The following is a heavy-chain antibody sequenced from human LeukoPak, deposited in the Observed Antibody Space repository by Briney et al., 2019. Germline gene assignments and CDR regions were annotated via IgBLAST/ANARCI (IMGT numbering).Heavy chain of an antibody. CDR2: IYYSGRT. V-gene: IGHV4-59*01. CDR1: GGSISSYY. J-gene: IGHJ4*02. Sequence: ETLSLTCTVSGGSISSYYWSWIRQPPGKGLEWIGYIYYSGRTNYNPSLKSRVTISVDTSKNQSSLKLSSVTAADTAVYYCASTYYYDSSGYFVYWGQGTLVTVSS. D-gene: IGHD3-22*01. CDR3: ASTYYYDSSGYFVY.